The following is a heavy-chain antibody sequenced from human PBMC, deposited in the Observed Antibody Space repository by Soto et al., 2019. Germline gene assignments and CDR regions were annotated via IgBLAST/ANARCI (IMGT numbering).Heavy chain of an antibody. CDR2: IIPIFGTA. Sequence: QVQLVQSGAEVKKPGSSVKVSCKASGGTFSSYAISWVRQAPGQGLEWMGGIIPIFGTANYAQKFQGRVTITADESTSTAYMELSSLRSEDTAVYYCARDGDGFGEPNYYYYGMDVWGQGTTVTVSS. CDR3: ARDGDGFGEPNYYYYGMDV. CDR1: GGTFSSYA. J-gene: IGHJ6*02. D-gene: IGHD3-10*01. V-gene: IGHV1-69*12.